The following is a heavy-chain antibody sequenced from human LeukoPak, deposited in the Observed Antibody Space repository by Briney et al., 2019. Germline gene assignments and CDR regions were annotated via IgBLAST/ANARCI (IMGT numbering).Heavy chain of an antibody. CDR3: AKDPNGDYIGTFDI. D-gene: IGHD4-17*01. J-gene: IGHJ3*02. CDR2: IYSGGST. CDR1: GFTVSSNY. Sequence: GGSLRLSCAASGFTVSSNYMSWVRQAPGKGLEWVSVIYSGGSTYYADSVKGRFTISRDNSKNTLYLQMNSLRAEDTAVYYCAKDPNGDYIGTFDIWGQGTMVTVSS. V-gene: IGHV3-53*01.